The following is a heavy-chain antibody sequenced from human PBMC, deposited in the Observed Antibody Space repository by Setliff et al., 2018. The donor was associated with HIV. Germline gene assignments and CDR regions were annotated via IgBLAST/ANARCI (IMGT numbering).Heavy chain of an antibody. CDR3: ARGKSGSYDAYDM. Sequence: PSETLSLTCTVSGDFFSSDYYWGWIRQSPGKGLEWIGSMFHSGNTYYNPSLESRVSMSVDTSTNQVSLQLSSVTAADTAVYYCARGKSGSYDAYDMWGQGTMVTVSS. CDR2: MFHSGNT. CDR1: GDFFSSDYY. V-gene: IGHV4-38-2*02. D-gene: IGHD5-12*01. J-gene: IGHJ3*02.